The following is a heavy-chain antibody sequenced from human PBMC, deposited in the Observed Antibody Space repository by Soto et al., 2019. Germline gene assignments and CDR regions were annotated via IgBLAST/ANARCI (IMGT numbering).Heavy chain of an antibody. V-gene: IGHV4-34*08. CDR2: INHSGRV. D-gene: IGHD3-22*01. Sequence: SETLSLTCAVSGVTISTYYWTWIRQSPGKGLEWIGDINHSGRVNYSPSLKSRVTISLDTSKNQFSLTLSAVTAADTAMYYCSTRAYDTNGYYRFDPWGQGTLVTVSS. J-gene: IGHJ5*01. CDR3: STRAYDTNGYYRFDP. CDR1: GVTISTYY.